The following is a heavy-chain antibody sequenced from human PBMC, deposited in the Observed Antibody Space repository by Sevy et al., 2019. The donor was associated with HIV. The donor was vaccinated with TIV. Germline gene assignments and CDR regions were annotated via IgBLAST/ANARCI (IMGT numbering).Heavy chain of an antibody. J-gene: IGHJ4*02. CDR3: AKSGPIVVAGTTNYFDS. CDR1: GFPFSTYA. Sequence: GGSLRLSCAASGFPFSTYAMHWVRQAPGKGLEWAAVIWYDGSNNYHADSVKGRFTISRDNSKNTLYLQMDSLRAADTAVYYCAKSGPIVVAGTTNYFDSWGQGTLVTVSS. V-gene: IGHV3-33*06. CDR2: IWYDGSNN. D-gene: IGHD6-19*01.